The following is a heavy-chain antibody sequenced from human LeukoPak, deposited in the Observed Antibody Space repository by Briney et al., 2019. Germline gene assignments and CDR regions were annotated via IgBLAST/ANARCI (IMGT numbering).Heavy chain of an antibody. CDR3: ARAREYYYYYGLDV. D-gene: IGHD5-24*01. CDR2: ISSDGSDI. Sequence: GGSLRLSCAASGFTISNDWMHWVRQAPGKGLVWVSRISSDGSDISYADSVKGRFTISRDNAKNTLYLQMNSLRAEDAAVYYCARAREYYYYYGLDVWGQGTTVTVSS. J-gene: IGHJ6*02. CDR1: GFTISNDW. V-gene: IGHV3-74*01.